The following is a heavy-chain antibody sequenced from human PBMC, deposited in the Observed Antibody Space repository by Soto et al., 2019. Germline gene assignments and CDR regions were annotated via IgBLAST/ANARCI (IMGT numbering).Heavy chain of an antibody. Sequence: QVQLVQSGAEVKKPGASVKVSCKASGYTFTSYAMHWVRQAPGQRLEWMGWINAGNGNTKYSQKFQGRVTITRDTSASTAYMELSSLRSEDTAVYYCARAYNWNDIWFDPWGKGTLVTVSS. V-gene: IGHV1-3*01. J-gene: IGHJ5*02. CDR3: ARAYNWNDIWFDP. CDR1: GYTFTSYA. CDR2: INAGNGNT. D-gene: IGHD1-1*01.